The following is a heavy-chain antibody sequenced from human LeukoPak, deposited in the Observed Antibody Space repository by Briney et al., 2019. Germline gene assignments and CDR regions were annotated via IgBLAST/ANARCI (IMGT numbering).Heavy chain of an antibody. CDR1: GYTFTGYY. CDR3: ARDLVTMVRGGFDP. Sequence: GASVKVSCKASGYTFTGYYMHWVRQAPGQGLEWMGWINPNSGGTNYAQKFQGRVTMTRDTSISTAYVELSRLRSDDTAVYYCARDLVTMVRGGFDPWGQGTLVTVSS. D-gene: IGHD3-10*01. CDR2: INPNSGGT. J-gene: IGHJ5*02. V-gene: IGHV1-2*02.